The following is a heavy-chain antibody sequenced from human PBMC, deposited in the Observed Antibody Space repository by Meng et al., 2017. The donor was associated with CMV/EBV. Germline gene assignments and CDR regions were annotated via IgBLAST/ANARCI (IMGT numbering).Heavy chain of an antibody. J-gene: IGHJ5*02. CDR2: INPNSGGT. D-gene: IGHD2-2*01. Sequence: ASVKVSCKASGYTFTGYYMHWVRQAPGQGLEWMGWINPNSGGTNYAQKFQGRVTMTRDTSISTAYMELSRLRSDDTAVYYCERHGYQLLQRCWFDPWGQGTLVTVSS. CDR3: ERHGYQLLQRCWFDP. CDR1: GYTFTGYY. V-gene: IGHV1-2*02.